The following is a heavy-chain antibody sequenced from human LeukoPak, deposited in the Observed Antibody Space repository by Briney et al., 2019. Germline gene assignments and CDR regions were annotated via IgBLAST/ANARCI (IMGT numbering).Heavy chain of an antibody. V-gene: IGHV5-51*01. CDR1: GYSFTSYW. CDR2: IYPDDSDT. J-gene: IGHJ5*02. D-gene: IGHD3-22*01. CDR3: ARRRTFTTQWFDP. Sequence: GESLKISCKGSGYSFTSYWIAWVRQMPGKGLEWMGIIYPDDSDTRYSPSFQGQVTISADKSISTAYLQWSSLKASDTAMYYCARRRTFTTQWFDPWGQGTLVTVSS.